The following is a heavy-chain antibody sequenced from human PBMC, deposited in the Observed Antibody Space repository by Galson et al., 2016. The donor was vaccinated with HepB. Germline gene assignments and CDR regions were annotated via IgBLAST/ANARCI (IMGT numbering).Heavy chain of an antibody. CDR1: GGSISRSKW. CDR2: IYHSGST. CDR3: ARAGDGDDDYGDYTFDY. D-gene: IGHD4-17*01. J-gene: IGHJ4*02. Sequence: SETLSLTCVVSGGSISRSKWWSWVRQPPGKGLEWIGEIYHSGSTHYKSSLKSRVTISLDTSKNQFSLKLSSVTAADTAVYFCARAGDGDDDYGDYTFDYWGQGTLVTVSS. V-gene: IGHV4-4*02.